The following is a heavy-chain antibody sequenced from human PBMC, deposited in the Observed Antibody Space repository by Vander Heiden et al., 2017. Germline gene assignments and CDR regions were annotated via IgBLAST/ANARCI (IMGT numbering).Heavy chain of an antibody. CDR2: IIPILGIA. D-gene: IGHD3-22*01. J-gene: IGHJ4*02. V-gene: IGHV1-69*10. CDR3: ARAWEDYYDSSGYPLDY. CDR1: GGTFNSYA. Sequence: QVQLVQSGAEVKKPGSSVKVSCKASGGTFNSYAISWVRQAPGQGLEWMGGIIPILGIANYAQKFQGRVTITADKSTSTAYMELSSLRSQDTAVYYCARAWEDYYDSSGYPLDYWGQVTLVTVSS.